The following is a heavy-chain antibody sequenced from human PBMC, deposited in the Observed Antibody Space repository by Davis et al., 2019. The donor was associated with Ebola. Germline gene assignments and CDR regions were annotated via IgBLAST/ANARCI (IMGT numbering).Heavy chain of an antibody. CDR2: INPNSGGT. Sequence: ASVKVSCKASGYTFNSYYIHWVRQAPGQGLEWMGWINPNSGGTNYAQKFQGRVTMTRDTSISTAYMELSRLRSDDTAVYYCARGGGGPWDCSSTSCPYYYGMDVWGQGTTVTVSS. D-gene: IGHD2-2*01. V-gene: IGHV1-2*02. CDR3: ARGGGGPWDCSSTSCPYYYGMDV. J-gene: IGHJ6*02. CDR1: GYTFNSYY.